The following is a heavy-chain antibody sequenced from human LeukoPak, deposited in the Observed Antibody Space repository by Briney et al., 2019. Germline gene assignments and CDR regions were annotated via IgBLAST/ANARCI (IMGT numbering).Heavy chain of an antibody. V-gene: IGHV4-59*01. CDR1: GGSISSYY. Sequence: SETLSLTCTVAGGSISSYYWSWIRQPPGKGLEWIGYIYYSGSTNYNPSLKSRVTISVDTSKNQFSLKLSSVTAADTAVYYCARAPNHPSSGYYSFDYWGQGTLVTVSS. CDR2: IYYSGST. D-gene: IGHD3-22*01. J-gene: IGHJ4*02. CDR3: ARAPNHPSSGYYSFDY.